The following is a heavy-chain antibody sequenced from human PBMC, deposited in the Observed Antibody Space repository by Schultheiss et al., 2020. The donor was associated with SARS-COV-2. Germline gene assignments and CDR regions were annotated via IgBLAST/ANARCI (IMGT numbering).Heavy chain of an antibody. CDR3: AKGLVMALFDY. CDR2: ISYDGSNK. J-gene: IGHJ4*02. CDR1: GFTFSSYA. Sequence: GGSLRLSCAASGFTFSSYAMHWVRQAPGKGLEWVAVISYDGSNKYYADSVKGRFTISRDNSKNTLYLQMNSLRAEDTAVYYCAKGLVMALFDYWGQGIMVTVSS. V-gene: IGHV3-30*04. D-gene: IGHD3-16*01.